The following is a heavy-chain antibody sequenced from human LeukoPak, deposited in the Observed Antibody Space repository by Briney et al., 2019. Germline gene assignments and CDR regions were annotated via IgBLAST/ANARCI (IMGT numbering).Heavy chain of an antibody. V-gene: IGHV4-34*01. CDR3: ASGDCSGGSCYSYFDY. D-gene: IGHD2-15*01. J-gene: IGHJ4*02. Sequence: SETLSLTCAVYGGSFSGYYWSWIRQPPGKGLEWIGEINHSGSTNYNPSLTSRVTISVDTSKNQFSLKLSSVTAADTAVYYCASGDCSGGSCYSYFDYWGQGTLVTVSS. CDR1: GGSFSGYY. CDR2: INHSGST.